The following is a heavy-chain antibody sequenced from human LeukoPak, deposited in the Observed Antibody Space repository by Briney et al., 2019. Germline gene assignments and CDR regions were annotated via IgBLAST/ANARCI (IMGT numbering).Heavy chain of an antibody. CDR3: ARPTSIIPASNVYYYYYAMDV. CDR1: GYTFTTYH. J-gene: IGHJ6*02. D-gene: IGHD2-2*01. CDR2: INPSGGST. Sequence: VASVKVSCKASGYTFTTYHIHWVRQAPGQGLEWMGLINPSGGSTTSAQKFQDRVTMTRDTSTSTVYMEVSSLRPEDTAVYYCARPTSIIPASNVYYYYYAMDVSGQGTTVTVSS. V-gene: IGHV1-46*01.